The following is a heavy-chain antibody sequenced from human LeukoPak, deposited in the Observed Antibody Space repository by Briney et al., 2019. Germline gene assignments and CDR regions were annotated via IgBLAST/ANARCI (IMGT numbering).Heavy chain of an antibody. Sequence: ASVKVSCKASGGTFSSYAISWVRQAPGQGLEWMGGIIPIFGTANYAQKFQGRVTMTRDMSTSTVYMELSSLRSEDTAVYYCAAGGSYYYDSSAPRDYWGQGTLVTVSS. D-gene: IGHD3-22*01. CDR1: GGTFSSYA. J-gene: IGHJ4*02. V-gene: IGHV1-69*05. CDR2: IIPIFGTA. CDR3: AAGGSYYYDSSAPRDY.